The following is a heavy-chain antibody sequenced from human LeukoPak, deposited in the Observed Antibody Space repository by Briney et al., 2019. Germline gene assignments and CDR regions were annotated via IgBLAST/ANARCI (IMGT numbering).Heavy chain of an antibody. J-gene: IGHJ4*02. V-gene: IGHV3-11*01. D-gene: IGHD3-10*01. Sequence: PGGSLRLSCAASGFTFSDYYMSWIRQAPGRGLEWVSYISSSGSTIYYADSVKGRFTISRDKAKNSLYLQMNSLRPEDTALYYCAKDMDGSESLYYFDYWGQGTLVTVSS. CDR3: AKDMDGSESLYYFDY. CDR1: GFTFSDYY. CDR2: ISSSGSTI.